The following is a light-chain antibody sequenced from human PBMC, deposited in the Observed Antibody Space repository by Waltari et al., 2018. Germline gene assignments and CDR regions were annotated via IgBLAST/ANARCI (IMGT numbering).Light chain of an antibody. Sequence: QSALTQPASVSGSPGPSITISCPGTSSDVGDSNYVSWYQQHPGKAPNLMIYDVSNRPSGVSNRFSGSKSGNTASLTISGLQAEDEADYYCSSYIDSSTLELFGGGTSLTVL. J-gene: IGLJ2*01. CDR3: SSYIDSSTLEL. V-gene: IGLV2-14*03. CDR1: SSDVGDSNY. CDR2: DVS.